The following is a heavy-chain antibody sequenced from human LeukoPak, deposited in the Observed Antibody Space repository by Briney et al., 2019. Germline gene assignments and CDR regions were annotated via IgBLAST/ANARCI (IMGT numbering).Heavy chain of an antibody. CDR2: INYSGST. D-gene: IGHD2-15*01. CDR3: ARADRIVVVVAATRFDY. Sequence: SETLSLTCAVYGGSFSGYYWGWIRQPPGKGLEWIGSINYSGSTYYNPSLKSRVTISVDTSKNQFSLKLSSVTAADTAVYYCARADRIVVVVAATRFDYWGQGTLVTVSS. J-gene: IGHJ4*02. CDR1: GGSFSGYY. V-gene: IGHV4-34*01.